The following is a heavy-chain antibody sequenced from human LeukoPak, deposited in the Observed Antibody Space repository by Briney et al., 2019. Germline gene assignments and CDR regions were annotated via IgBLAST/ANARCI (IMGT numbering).Heavy chain of an antibody. CDR2: IFHTGST. D-gene: IGHD1-26*01. V-gene: IGHV4-4*02. CDR3: ARARSPPREPREAIHDY. CDR1: GDSISSSNW. Sequence: EPSETLSLTCVVSGDSISSSNWWSWVRQPPGKGLEWIGQIFHTGSTYYKPSLKSRVTILVDRSKNQLSLKLTSVTAADTAVYYCARARSPPREPREAIHDYWGQGTLVTVSS. J-gene: IGHJ4*02.